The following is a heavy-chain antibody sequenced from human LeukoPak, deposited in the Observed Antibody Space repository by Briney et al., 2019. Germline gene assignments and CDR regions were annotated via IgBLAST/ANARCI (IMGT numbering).Heavy chain of an antibody. J-gene: IGHJ5*02. Sequence: SETLSLTCAVYGGSFSGYYWSWIRQPPGKGLEWIGEINHSGSTNYNPSLKSRVTISVDMSKNQFSLKLSSVTAADTAVHYRARARSFPSTYYYSSGRSNWFDPWGQGTLVTVSS. V-gene: IGHV4-34*01. D-gene: IGHD3-10*01. CDR1: GGSFSGYY. CDR3: ARARSFPSTYYYSSGRSNWFDP. CDR2: INHSGST.